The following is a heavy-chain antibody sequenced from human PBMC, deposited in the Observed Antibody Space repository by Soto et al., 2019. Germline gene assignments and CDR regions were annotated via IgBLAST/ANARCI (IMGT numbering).Heavy chain of an antibody. CDR1: GFTLSNYW. Sequence: GGSLRLSCAASGFTLSNYWMYWFRQAPGKGLVCVSRMNSDGSITTYADSVKDRFTVSRDNAKNTLSLQMNSLRAEDTAVYYCAKDWDTYWYYAMDVWGQGTTVTVSS. CDR2: MNSDGSIT. D-gene: IGHD1-26*01. J-gene: IGHJ6*02. CDR3: AKDWDTYWYYAMDV. V-gene: IGHV3-74*01.